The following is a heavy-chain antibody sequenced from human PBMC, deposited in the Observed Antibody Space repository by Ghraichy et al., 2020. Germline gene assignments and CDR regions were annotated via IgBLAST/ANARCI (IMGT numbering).Heavy chain of an antibody. D-gene: IGHD1-1*01. CDR1: GGSLSSFY. V-gene: IGHV4-59*12. Sequence: SETLSLTCTVSGGSLSSFYWSWIRQPPGKGLEWIGYIYYNGRTTNYNPSLKSRVTISVDKSKNQLSLKLSCVTPADTALYYCARVDDWNALEYWGRGTRVTVSS. J-gene: IGHJ4*02. CDR2: IYYNGRTT. CDR3: ARVDDWNALEY.